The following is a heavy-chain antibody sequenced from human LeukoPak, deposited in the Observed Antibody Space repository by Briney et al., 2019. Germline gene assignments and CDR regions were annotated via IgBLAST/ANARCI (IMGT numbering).Heavy chain of an antibody. D-gene: IGHD2-15*01. CDR1: GGSISSGGYS. J-gene: IGHJ6*02. Sequence: SETLPLTCAVSGGSISSGGYSWSWIRQPPGKGLEWIGYIYHSGSTYYNPSLKSRVTISVDRSKNQFSLKLSSVTAADTAVYYCARENAVVVAATPPRYYYYGMDVWGQGTTVTVSS. CDR3: ARENAVVVAATPPRYYYYGMDV. V-gene: IGHV4-30-2*01. CDR2: IYHSGST.